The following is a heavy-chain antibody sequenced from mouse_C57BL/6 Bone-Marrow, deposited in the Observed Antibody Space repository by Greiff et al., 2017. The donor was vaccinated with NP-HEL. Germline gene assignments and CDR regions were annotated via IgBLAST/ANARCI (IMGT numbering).Heavy chain of an antibody. CDR2: IYPGDGDT. D-gene: IGHD1-1*01. CDR3: ARAVYYYGSAGAWFAY. Sequence: VQLQQSGPELVKPGASVKISCKASGYAFSSSWMNWVKQRPGKGLEWIGRIYPGDGDTNYNGKFKGKATLTADKSSSTAYMQLSSLTSEDSAVYFCARAVYYYGSAGAWFAYWGQGTLVTVSA. CDR1: GYAFSSSW. V-gene: IGHV1-82*01. J-gene: IGHJ3*01.